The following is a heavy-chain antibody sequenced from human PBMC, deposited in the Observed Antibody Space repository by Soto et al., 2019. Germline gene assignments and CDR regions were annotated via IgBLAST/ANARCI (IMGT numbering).Heavy chain of an antibody. V-gene: IGHV1-18*01. D-gene: IGHD3-22*01. CDR3: ARGPTDYYDNSANYFLDY. CDR1: GYTFITYG. Sequence: GASVKVSCKASGYTFITYGVSWVRQAPGQGLDWLGWISTYNGNTRYAERLQGRVTMTTDTTTNTAYMELRSLRSDDTAVYYCARGPTDYYDNSANYFLDYWGQGTLVTVSS. CDR2: ISTYNGNT. J-gene: IGHJ4*02.